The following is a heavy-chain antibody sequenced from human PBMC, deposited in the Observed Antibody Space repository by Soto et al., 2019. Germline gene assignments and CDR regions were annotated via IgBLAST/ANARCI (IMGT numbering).Heavy chain of an antibody. CDR2: IYYSGST. CDR3: ARHEAGWYCGS. D-gene: IGHD6-25*01. CDR1: RGSISSGTNY. Sequence: SETLSLTCTVSRGSISSGTNYWAWIRQPPGKGLEWIANIYYSGSTFYNPSLKSRVTISLDTSKNQFSLKLRSVTAADTAVYYCARHEAGWYCGSWGQGTLVTVSS. J-gene: IGHJ4*02. V-gene: IGHV4-39*01.